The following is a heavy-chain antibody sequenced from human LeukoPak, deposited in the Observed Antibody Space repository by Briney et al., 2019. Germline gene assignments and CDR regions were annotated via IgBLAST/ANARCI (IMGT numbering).Heavy chain of an antibody. J-gene: IGHJ3*02. V-gene: IGHV5-51*01. Sequence: GGALEISCQGSGYRFTSYWIGWVRQMPGKGLERMGISYPGDSDTRYSPSFQGQVTISADKSISTAYLQWSSLKASDTAMYYCTRALYYYDSSGYEPDAFDIWGQGTMVTVSS. CDR3: TRALYYYDSSGYEPDAFDI. CDR2: SYPGDSDT. CDR1: GYRFTSYW. D-gene: IGHD3-22*01.